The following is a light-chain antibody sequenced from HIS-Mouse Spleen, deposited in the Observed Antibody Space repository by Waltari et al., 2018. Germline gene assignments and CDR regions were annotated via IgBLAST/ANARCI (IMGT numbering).Light chain of an antibody. J-gene: IGKJ2*01. Sequence: EIVMTQSPATLSVSPGERATLSCRASQSGSSSLAWYQQKPGQAPRLLIYGASTRATGIPARFSGSGSGTEFTLTISSMQSEDFAVDYCQQYNNWLYTFGQGTKLEIK. CDR3: QQYNNWLYT. V-gene: IGKV3-15*01. CDR2: GAS. CDR1: QSGSSS.